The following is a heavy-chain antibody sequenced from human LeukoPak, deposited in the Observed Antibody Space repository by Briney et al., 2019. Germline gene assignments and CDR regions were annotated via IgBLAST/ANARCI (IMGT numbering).Heavy chain of an antibody. V-gene: IGHV1-2*06. CDR3: ARLSGSGSYISDFDY. D-gene: IGHD3-10*01. J-gene: IGHJ4*02. CDR2: INPNSGGT. CDR1: GYTFTGYY. Sequence: GASVKVSCKASGYTFTGYYMHWVRQAPGQGLEWMGRINPNSGGTNYAQKFQGRVTMTRDTSISTACMELSRLRSDDTAVYYCARLSGSGSYISDFDYWGQGTLVTVSS.